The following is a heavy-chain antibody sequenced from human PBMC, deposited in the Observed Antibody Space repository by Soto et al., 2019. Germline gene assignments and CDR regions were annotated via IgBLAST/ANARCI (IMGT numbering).Heavy chain of an antibody. Sequence: QVQLQESGPGLVKPSETLSLTCTVSGGSISSYYWSWIRQPAGKGLEWIGRIYTSGSTHYNPSLRRRVTMSGDTSKNQFSRKLSPVTAADRAVYYCARDNAPARYWSGGSCSNWFDPWGQGTLVTVSS. D-gene: IGHD2-15*01. V-gene: IGHV4-4*07. CDR1: GGSISSYY. CDR2: IYTSGST. J-gene: IGHJ5*02. CDR3: ARDNAPARYWSGGSCSNWFDP.